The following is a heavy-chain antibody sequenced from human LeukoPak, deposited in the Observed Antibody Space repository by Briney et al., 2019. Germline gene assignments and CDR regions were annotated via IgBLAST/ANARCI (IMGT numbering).Heavy chain of an antibody. J-gene: IGHJ4*02. CDR2: IYYSGST. D-gene: IGHD4-23*01. V-gene: IGHV4-59*01. Sequence: SETLSLTCTVSGGSISSYYWSWIRQPPGKGLEWIGYIYYSGSTNYNPSLKSRVTISVDTSKNQFSLKLSSVTAADTAAYYCARGRRPWTTVVTPDYWGQGTLVTVSS. CDR3: ARGRRPWTTVVTPDY. CDR1: GGSISSYY.